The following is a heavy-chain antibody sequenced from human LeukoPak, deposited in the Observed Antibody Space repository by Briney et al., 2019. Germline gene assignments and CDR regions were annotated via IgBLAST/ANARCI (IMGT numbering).Heavy chain of an antibody. CDR3: ASDLYCSSTSCSGGNWFDP. V-gene: IGHV3-48*01. D-gene: IGHD2-2*01. Sequence: GGSLRLSCAASGFTFSSYSMNWVRQAPGKGLEWVSYISSSSSTIYYADSVKGRFTISRDNAKNSLYLQMNSLRAEDTAVYYCASDLYCSSTSCSGGNWFDPWGQGTLVTVSS. CDR2: ISSSSSTI. J-gene: IGHJ5*02. CDR1: GFTFSSYS.